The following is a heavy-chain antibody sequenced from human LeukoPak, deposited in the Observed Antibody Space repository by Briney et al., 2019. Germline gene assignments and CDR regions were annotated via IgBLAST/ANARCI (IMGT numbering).Heavy chain of an antibody. Sequence: PSETLSLTCTVSGGSISSYCRSWIRQPPGKGLEWIGDIYYSGSTNYNPSLKSRVTISVDTSKNQFSLKLSSVTAADTAVYYCARQGSTQWLVYFDYWGQGTLVTVSS. CDR3: ARQGSTQWLVYFDY. D-gene: IGHD6-19*01. V-gene: IGHV4-59*08. CDR1: GGSISSYC. J-gene: IGHJ4*02. CDR2: IYYSGST.